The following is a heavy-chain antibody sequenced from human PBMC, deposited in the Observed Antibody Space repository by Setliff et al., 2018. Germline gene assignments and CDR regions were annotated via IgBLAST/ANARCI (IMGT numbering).Heavy chain of an antibody. CDR1: GITLSSYG. D-gene: IGHD6-13*01. Sequence: GGSLRLSCAASGITLSSYGMDWVRQAPGKGLEWVSFIQTNGNDKNYADSVKGRFSISRDNSKNTLYLQMNSLRAEDTAVYYCAKRGDSSSWLEYWGQGTLVTVSS. CDR3: AKRGDSSSWLEY. CDR2: IQTNGNDK. J-gene: IGHJ4*02. V-gene: IGHV3-30*02.